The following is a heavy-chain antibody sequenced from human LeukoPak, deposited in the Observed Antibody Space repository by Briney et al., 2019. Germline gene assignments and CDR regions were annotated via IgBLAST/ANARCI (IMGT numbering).Heavy chain of an antibody. D-gene: IGHD2-15*01. CDR2: ISPSGDST. CDR1: GNTFTRNY. Sequence: ASVKVSCKASGNTFTRNYIQWVRQAPGQGLEWMGIISPSGDSTTYAQKFQGRVTMTRDTSTRTVYMELSSLRSEDTAVYYCARDQSEDIRVDFDYWGQGTLVTVSS. J-gene: IGHJ4*02. V-gene: IGHV1-46*01. CDR3: ARDQSEDIRVDFDY.